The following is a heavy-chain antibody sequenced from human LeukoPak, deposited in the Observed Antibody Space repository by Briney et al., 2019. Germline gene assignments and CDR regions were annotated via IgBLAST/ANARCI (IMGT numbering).Heavy chain of an antibody. D-gene: IGHD5-24*01. V-gene: IGHV4-59*08. CDR3: ARHRDGHFYDY. CDR2: ISYSGST. CDR1: GGPISSYY. Sequence: PSETLSLTCTFSGGPISSYYWSWIRQPPGKGLEWIGYISYSGSTNYNPSLKSRVTISVDTSKNQFSLKLSSVTAADTAVYYRARHRDGHFYDYWGQGTLVTVSS. J-gene: IGHJ4*02.